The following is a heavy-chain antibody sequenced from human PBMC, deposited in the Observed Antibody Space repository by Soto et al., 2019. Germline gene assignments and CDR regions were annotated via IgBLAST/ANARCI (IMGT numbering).Heavy chain of an antibody. D-gene: IGHD3-9*01. V-gene: IGHV3-30-3*01. CDR3: ASQPSNYDILARSYYGMDV. CDR1: GFTFSSYA. Sequence: GGSLRLSCAASGFTFSSYAMHWVRQAPGKGLEWVAVISYDGSNKYYADSVKGRFTISRDNSKNTLYLQMNSLRAEDTAVYYCASQPSNYDILARSYYGMDVWGQGTPVTVSS. J-gene: IGHJ6*02. CDR2: ISYDGSNK.